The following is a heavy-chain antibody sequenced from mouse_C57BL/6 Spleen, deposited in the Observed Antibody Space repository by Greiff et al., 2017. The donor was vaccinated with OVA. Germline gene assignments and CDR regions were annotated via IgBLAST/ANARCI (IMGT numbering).Heavy chain of an antibody. Sequence: EVKVVESGGGLVKPGGSLKLSCAASGFTFSDYGMHWVRQAPEKGLEWVAYISSGSSTIYYADTVKGRFTISRDNAKNTLFLQMTSLRSEDTAMYYCARDYYGSSYRSYWYFDVWGTGTTVTVSS. CDR2: ISSGSSTI. CDR3: ARDYYGSSYRSYWYFDV. CDR1: GFTFSDYG. D-gene: IGHD1-1*01. J-gene: IGHJ1*03. V-gene: IGHV5-17*01.